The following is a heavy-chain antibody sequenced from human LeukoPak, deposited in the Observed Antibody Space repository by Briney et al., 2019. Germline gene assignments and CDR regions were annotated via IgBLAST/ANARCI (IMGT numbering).Heavy chain of an antibody. CDR2: ISSNGGST. J-gene: IGHJ4*02. CDR1: GFTFSTYA. V-gene: IGHV3-64*02. D-gene: IGHD2-2*01. Sequence: GGPLRLSCAASGFTFSTYAMHWVRQAPGKGLEYISVISSNGGSTYYADSVRGRFTVSRDNSKNTLYLQMGSLRAEDMALYYCARGAICGSNSCYFDYWGQGTLVTVSS. CDR3: ARGAICGSNSCYFDY.